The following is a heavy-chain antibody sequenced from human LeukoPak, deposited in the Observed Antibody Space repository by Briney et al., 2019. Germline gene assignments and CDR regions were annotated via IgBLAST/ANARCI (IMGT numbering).Heavy chain of an antibody. D-gene: IGHD4-17*01. J-gene: IGHJ4*02. Sequence: GASVKVSCKASGYTFTDYYLHWVRQAPGQGLEWMGIINPSGGSTSYAQKSQGRVTMTRDTSTSTVYMELSSLRSEDTAVYYCVRQDYGDYVGLGYWGQGTLVTVSS. CDR3: VRQDYGDYVGLGY. V-gene: IGHV1-46*01. CDR1: GYTFTDYY. CDR2: INPSGGST.